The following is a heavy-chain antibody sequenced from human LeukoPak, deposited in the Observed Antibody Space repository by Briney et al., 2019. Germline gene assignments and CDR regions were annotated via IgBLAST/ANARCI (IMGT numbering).Heavy chain of an antibody. V-gene: IGHV3-64*01. CDR1: GFTFSSYA. J-gene: IGHJ4*02. CDR2: ISSNGGST. D-gene: IGHD2-2*01. CDR3: ARAGCSSTSCPFDY. Sequence: GGSLRLSSAASGFTFSSYAMHWVRQAPGKGLEYVSAISSNGGSTYYANSVKGRFTISRDNSKNTLYLQMGSLRAEDMAVYYCARAGCSSTSCPFDYWGQGTLVTVSS.